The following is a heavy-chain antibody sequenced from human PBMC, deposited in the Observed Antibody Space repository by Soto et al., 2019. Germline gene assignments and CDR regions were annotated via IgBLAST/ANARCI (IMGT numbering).Heavy chain of an antibody. D-gene: IGHD3-22*01. CDR2: IFPSDSDT. CDR1: GYRFTSYC. V-gene: IGHV5-51*01. Sequence: PGESLKISCRTSGYRFTSYCIAWVRQMPWKGLWWMGIIFPSDSDTRYSPSFQGQVTISADRSTSTVFIQWDSLKASDTAVYFFVRKDKSGYFNCFDLWGQGTMITVSS. J-gene: IGHJ5*02. CDR3: VRKDKSGYFNCFDL.